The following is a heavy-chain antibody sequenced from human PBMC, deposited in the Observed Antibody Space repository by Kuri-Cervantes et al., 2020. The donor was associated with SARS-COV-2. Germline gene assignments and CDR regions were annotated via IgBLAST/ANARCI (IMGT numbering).Heavy chain of an antibody. CDR2: IRYDGSNK. V-gene: IGHV3-30*02. J-gene: IGHJ4*02. D-gene: IGHD6-13*01. CDR1: GFTFSSYG. CDR3: ARVRSWDEYFDY. Sequence: GGSLRLSCAASGFTFSSYGMHWVRQAPGKGLEWVAFIRYDGSNKYYVDSVKGRFTISRDNAKNSLYLQMNSLRAEDTAVYYCARVRSWDEYFDYWGQGTLVTVSS.